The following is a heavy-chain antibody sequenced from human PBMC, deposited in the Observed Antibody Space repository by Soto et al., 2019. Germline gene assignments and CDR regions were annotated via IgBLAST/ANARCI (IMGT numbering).Heavy chain of an antibody. CDR3: ARGWWYSSSSYDAFDI. CDR2: IIPIFGTA. D-gene: IGHD6-6*01. V-gene: IGHV1-69*13. Sequence: GASVKVSCKASGGTFSSYAISWVRQAPGQGLEWMGGIIPIFGTANYAQKFQGRVTITADESTSTAYMELSSLRSEDTAVYYCARGWWYSSSSYDAFDIWGQGTMVTVSS. J-gene: IGHJ3*02. CDR1: GGTFSSYA.